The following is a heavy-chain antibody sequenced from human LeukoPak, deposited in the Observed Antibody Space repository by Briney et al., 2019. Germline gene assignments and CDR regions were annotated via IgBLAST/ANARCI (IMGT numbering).Heavy chain of an antibody. J-gene: IGHJ4*02. CDR2: IYHSGST. D-gene: IGHD3-16*02. V-gene: IGHV4-4*02. CDR3: ARVNTYDYVWGSYRYLDY. CDR1: GGSISSSNW. Sequence: SETLSLTCAVSGGSISSSNWWSWVRQPPGKGLEWIGEIYHSGSTNYNPSLKIRVTISVDKSKNQFSLKLSSVTAADTAVYYCARVNTYDYVWGSYRYLDYWGQGTLVTVSS.